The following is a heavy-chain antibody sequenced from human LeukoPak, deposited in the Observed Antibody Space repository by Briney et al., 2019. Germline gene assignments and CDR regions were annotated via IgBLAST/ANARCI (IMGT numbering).Heavy chain of an antibody. CDR3: ARKTVHCSSTSCQPNAFDI. D-gene: IGHD2-2*01. V-gene: IGHV7-4-1*02. CDR1: GGTFSSYA. Sequence: ASVKVSCKASGGTFSSYAISWVRQAPGQGLEWTGWINTNTGNPTYAQGFTGRFVFSLDTSVSTAYLQISSLKAEDTAVYYCARKTVHCSSTSCQPNAFDIWGQGTMVTVSS. J-gene: IGHJ3*02. CDR2: INTNTGNP.